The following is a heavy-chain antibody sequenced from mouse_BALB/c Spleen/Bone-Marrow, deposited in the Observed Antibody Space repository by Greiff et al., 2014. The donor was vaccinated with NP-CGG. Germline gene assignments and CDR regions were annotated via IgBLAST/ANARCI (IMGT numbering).Heavy chain of an antibody. CDR3: TRAMITRAWFAY. Sequence: VQLQQSGTVLARPGASVKMSCKASGYTFTSYWMHWVKQRPGQGLEWIGAIYPGNSDTSYNQKFKGKAKLTAVTSTSTAYMELSSLTNEDSAVCYCTRAMITRAWFAYWGQGTLVTVSA. J-gene: IGHJ3*01. D-gene: IGHD2-4*01. CDR2: IYPGNSDT. CDR1: GYTFTSYW. V-gene: IGHV1-5*01.